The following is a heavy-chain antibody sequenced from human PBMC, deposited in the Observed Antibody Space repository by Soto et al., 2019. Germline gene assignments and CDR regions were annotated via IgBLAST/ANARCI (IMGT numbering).Heavy chain of an antibody. CDR3: ARLRSPGITPSNWFDP. J-gene: IGHJ5*02. D-gene: IGHD1-20*01. CDR1: GYTFAEYY. Sequence: PGESLEISCRASGYTFAEYYIGGVRQMPGKGLEWLGIIYHPDSDTRYGPSLQGRVNMSLDKSINTAYLQWTSLTTSDSAIYHCARLRSPGITPSNWFDPGRPGTQVTVSS. CDR2: IYHPDSDT. V-gene: IGHV5-51*01.